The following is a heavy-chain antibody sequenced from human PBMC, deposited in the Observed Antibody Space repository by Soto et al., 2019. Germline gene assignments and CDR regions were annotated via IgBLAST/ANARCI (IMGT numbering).Heavy chain of an antibody. CDR3: ARLQLGGDRMLNWFYX. V-gene: IGHV1-18*01. J-gene: IGHJ5*02. D-gene: IGHD2-21*02. CDR2: INVYNGDR. Sequence: ASVKVSCNAQGYIFTKYGIGWVRQAPGHGLEWMGLINVYNGDRKVAQKFQDRVSMTTDTATDTAYMELKSLRSCDTAVYYCARLQLGGDRMLNWFYXWGQVTLVTVSX. CDR1: GYIFTKYG.